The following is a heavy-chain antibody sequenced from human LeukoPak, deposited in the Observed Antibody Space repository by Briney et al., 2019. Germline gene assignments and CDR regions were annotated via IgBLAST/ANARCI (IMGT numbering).Heavy chain of an antibody. CDR2: IWYNGGNK. CDR3: AKATELWLLDY. CDR1: GFTFSNYG. D-gene: IGHD5-18*01. Sequence: GGSLRLSCAASGFTFSNYGMHWVRQAPGKGLGWVAVIWYNGGNKYYADSVKGRFTISRDNSKTTLYLQMNSLRAEDTAVYYCAKATELWLLDYWGQGTLVTVSS. V-gene: IGHV3-33*06. J-gene: IGHJ4*02.